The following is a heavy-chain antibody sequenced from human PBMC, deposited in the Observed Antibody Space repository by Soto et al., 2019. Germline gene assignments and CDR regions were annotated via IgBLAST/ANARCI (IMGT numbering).Heavy chain of an antibody. CDR1: GFTFSSYD. J-gene: IGHJ3*02. CDR3: ARWYSSGWSPGDAFDI. Sequence: GGSLRLSCAASGFTFSSYDMHWVRQATGKGLEWVSAIDTAGDTYYPGSVKGRFTISRENAKNSLYLQMNSLRAGDTAVYYCARWYSSGWSPGDAFDIWGQGTMVTVSS. D-gene: IGHD6-19*01. CDR2: IDTAGDT. V-gene: IGHV3-13*01.